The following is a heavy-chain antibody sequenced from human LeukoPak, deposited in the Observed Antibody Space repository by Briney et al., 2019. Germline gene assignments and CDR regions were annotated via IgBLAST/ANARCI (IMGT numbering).Heavy chain of an antibody. CDR1: GYFISSGYY. D-gene: IGHD2-2*01. V-gene: IGHV4-38-2*01. Sequence: SETLSLTCAVSGYFISSGYYWGWIRQPPGKGLEGIGGVSHSGSTFYTPSLKSRVTISVDPSRNQFSLKLSSLTAADTAVYYCASTALGYCTTSSCPDYWGPGTLVTVSS. J-gene: IGHJ4*02. CDR2: VSHSGST. CDR3: ASTALGYCTTSSCPDY.